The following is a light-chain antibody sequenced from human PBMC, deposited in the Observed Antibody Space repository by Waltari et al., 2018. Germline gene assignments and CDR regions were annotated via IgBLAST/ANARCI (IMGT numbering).Light chain of an antibody. CDR3: QQSYSTPCT. J-gene: IGKJ2*02. V-gene: IGKV1-39*01. CDR2: AAS. CDR1: QSISSY. Sequence: DIQMTQSPSSLSASVGDRVTITCRARQSISSYLNWYQQKPGKAPKLLIYAASSLQSGVPSRFSGSGSGTDFTLTISSLQPEDFATYYCQQSYSTPCTCGQGTKLEIK.